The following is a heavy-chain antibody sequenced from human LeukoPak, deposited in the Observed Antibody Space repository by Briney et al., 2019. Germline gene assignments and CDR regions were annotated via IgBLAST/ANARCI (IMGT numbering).Heavy chain of an antibody. CDR3: ATVKFRFQEEGYYMDV. CDR1: GGTFSSYT. CDR2: IIPFFGTV. Sequence: SVKVSCKASGGTFSSYTITWVRQAPGQGLEWMGVIIPFFGTVNYAQKFQGRVTFTTDESTSTVYMELTSLRSEDTALYYCATVKFRFQEEGYYMDVWGKGTTVTVSS. V-gene: IGHV1-69*05. D-gene: IGHD3-10*01. J-gene: IGHJ6*03.